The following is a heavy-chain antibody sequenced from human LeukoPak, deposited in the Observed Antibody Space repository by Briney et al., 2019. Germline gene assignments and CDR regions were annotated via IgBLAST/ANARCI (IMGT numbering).Heavy chain of an antibody. CDR1: GFTVSSNY. Sequence: GGSLRLSCAASGFTVSSNYMSWVRQAPGKGLEWVSVIYSGGSTYYADSVKGRFTISRDNSKNTLYLQMNSLRAEDTAVYYCAKDCFLDDGDLFDYWGQGTLVTVSS. CDR2: IYSGGST. CDR3: AKDCFLDDGDLFDY. V-gene: IGHV3-53*01. J-gene: IGHJ4*02. D-gene: IGHD4-17*01.